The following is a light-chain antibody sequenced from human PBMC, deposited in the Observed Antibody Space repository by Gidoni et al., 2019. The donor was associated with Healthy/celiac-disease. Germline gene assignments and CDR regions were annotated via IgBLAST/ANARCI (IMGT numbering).Light chain of an antibody. Sequence: EIVLTQSPATLSLSPGARATLSCRASQSVSSYLAWYQQKPGQAPRLLIYDASNRATGIPARFSGSGSGTDFTLTISSLEPEDFAVYYCQQRSNWPLGYTFGQGTKLEIK. CDR3: QQRSNWPLGYT. CDR2: DAS. V-gene: IGKV3-11*01. J-gene: IGKJ2*01. CDR1: QSVSSY.